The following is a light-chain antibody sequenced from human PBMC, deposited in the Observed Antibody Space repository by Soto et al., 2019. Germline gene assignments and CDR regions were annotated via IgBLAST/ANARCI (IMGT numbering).Light chain of an antibody. Sequence: QSALTQPRSVSGSPGQSVTISCTGTSSDVGGYNYVSWYQQHPGKAPKLMIYDVSNRPSGVSNRFSGSKSGNTASLTISGLQAEDEADYYCSSYTSSVTVAFGGGTKLTVL. V-gene: IGLV2-11*01. CDR1: SSDVGGYNY. CDR3: SSYTSSVTVA. J-gene: IGLJ2*01. CDR2: DVS.